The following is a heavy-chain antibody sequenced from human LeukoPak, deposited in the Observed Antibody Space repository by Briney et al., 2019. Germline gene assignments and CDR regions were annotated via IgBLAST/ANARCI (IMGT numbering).Heavy chain of an antibody. V-gene: IGHV4-34*01. Sequence: PSKTLSLTCAVYGGSFSGYYWSWIRQPPGKGLEWIGEINHSGSTNYNPSLKSRVTISVDTSKNQFSLKLSSVTAADTAVYYCARDAIPYDMDVWGQGTTVTVSS. CDR1: GGSFSGYY. D-gene: IGHD2-21*01. J-gene: IGHJ6*02. CDR3: ARDAIPYDMDV. CDR2: INHSGST.